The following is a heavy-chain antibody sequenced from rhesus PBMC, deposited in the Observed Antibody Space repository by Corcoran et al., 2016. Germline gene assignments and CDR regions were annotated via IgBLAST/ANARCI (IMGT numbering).Heavy chain of an antibody. CDR2: ISGSSGST. Sequence: QVQLQESGPGLVKPSETLSLTCAVSGGSFNGYYWGWIRQPPGKGLEWIGYISGSSGSTAYNPALRSRVTISTDTSKNQFSLKLSSVTAADTAVYYCATVVRTGYYRGHFDYWGQGVLVTVSS. CDR1: GGSFNGYY. CDR3: ATVVRTGYYRGHFDY. D-gene: IGHD3-3*01. V-gene: IGHV4-165*01. J-gene: IGHJ4*01.